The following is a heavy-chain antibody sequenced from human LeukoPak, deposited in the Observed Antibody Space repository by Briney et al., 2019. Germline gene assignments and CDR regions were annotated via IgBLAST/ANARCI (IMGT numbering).Heavy chain of an antibody. CDR3: ARDNKTSYSYFMDV. D-gene: IGHD2/OR15-2a*01. CDR2: IIPIFGTA. Sequence: SVKVSCKASGGTFSSYAINWVRQAPGQGLEWMGGIIPIFGTANYAQKFQGRATISADESTSTAYMELSSLRSDDTAVYYCARDNKTSYSYFMDVWGKGTTVTVSS. CDR1: GGTFSSYA. V-gene: IGHV1-69*13. J-gene: IGHJ6*03.